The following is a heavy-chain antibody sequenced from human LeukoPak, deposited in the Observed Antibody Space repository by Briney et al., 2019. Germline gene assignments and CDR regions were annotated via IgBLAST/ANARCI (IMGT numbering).Heavy chain of an antibody. J-gene: IGHJ4*02. CDR3: ARRGGSYSHSDF. D-gene: IGHD1-26*01. CDR1: GYMFTGFY. Sequence: ASMKVSCKASGYMFTGFYIHWVRQAPGQGLEWMGRISAYNGNTNYAQKFQGRVTMTTDTSTSTLYMEVRSLRSDDTAVYYCARRGGSYSHSDFWGQGTLVTVSS. CDR2: ISAYNGNT. V-gene: IGHV1-18*04.